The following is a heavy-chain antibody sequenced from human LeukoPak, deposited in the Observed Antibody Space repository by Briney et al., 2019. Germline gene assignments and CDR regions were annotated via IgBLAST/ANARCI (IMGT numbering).Heavy chain of an antibody. Sequence: GGSLRLSCAASGFTLSTYTMNWVRQAPGKGLEWVSSISSSSIYIYYTGSVKGRFTISRDNARNSVYLQMNNLRAEDTAVYYCARVNGDYERGGAPDYWGQGTLVTVSS. CDR3: ARVNGDYERGGAPDY. D-gene: IGHD4-17*01. V-gene: IGHV3-21*01. CDR1: GFTLSTYT. CDR2: ISSSSIYI. J-gene: IGHJ4*02.